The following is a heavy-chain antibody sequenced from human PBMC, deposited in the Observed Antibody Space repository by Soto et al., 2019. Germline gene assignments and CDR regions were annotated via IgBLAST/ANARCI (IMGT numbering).Heavy chain of an antibody. D-gene: IGHD2-2*01. CDR1: GGSISSYY. Sequence: SETLSLTCTVSGGSISSYYWSWIRQPPGKGLEWIGYIYYSGSTNYDPALTSRVTISVDTSKNQLSLKLTSVTAADTAVYYCARDLSSIGEFGWYFDLWGRGALVTV. J-gene: IGHJ2*01. CDR2: IYYSGST. CDR3: ARDLSSIGEFGWYFDL. V-gene: IGHV4-59*01.